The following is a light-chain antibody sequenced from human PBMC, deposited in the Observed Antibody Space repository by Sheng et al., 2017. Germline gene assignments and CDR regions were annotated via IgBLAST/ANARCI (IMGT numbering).Light chain of an antibody. CDR1: QGISSS. CDR3: QQYYNYPWT. V-gene: IGKV1-8*01. CDR2: AAS. Sequence: AIWMTQSPSSVSASIGDRVTISCRATQGISSSLAWYQQRPGKAPKLLMNAASTLQSEVPSRFSGSGSGTEFSLTISSLQSEDFATYYCQQYYNYPWTFGQGTKVE. J-gene: IGKJ1*01.